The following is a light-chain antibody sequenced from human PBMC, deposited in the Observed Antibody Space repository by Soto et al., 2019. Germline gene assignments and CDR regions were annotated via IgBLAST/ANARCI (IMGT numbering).Light chain of an antibody. CDR3: EQYDILPT. CDR1: QDISNF. Sequence: DIQMTQSPSSLSASVGDRVTITCQASQDISNFLNWYQQKPGKAPKLLIYDVSNLETGIPSRFSGSGSGKDFSFTSTILQPEDIATYYCEQYDILPTFGQGTKLEIK. CDR2: DVS. V-gene: IGKV1-33*01. J-gene: IGKJ2*01.